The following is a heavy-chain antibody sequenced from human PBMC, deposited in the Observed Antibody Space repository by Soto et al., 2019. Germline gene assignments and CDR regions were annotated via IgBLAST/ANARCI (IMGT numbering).Heavy chain of an antibody. Sequence: PGGSLRLSCATSGFTFGSYAMTWVRQAPGKGLECVSFISGAGDSTFYADSVRGRFTISRDNSNNTLYLQMNSLRAEDTALYYWVKVLYGDYDTFDGWGKGSLVT. V-gene: IGHV3-23*01. CDR2: ISGAGDST. J-gene: IGHJ4*02. CDR3: VKVLYGDYDTFDG. CDR1: GFTFGSYA. D-gene: IGHD4-17*01.